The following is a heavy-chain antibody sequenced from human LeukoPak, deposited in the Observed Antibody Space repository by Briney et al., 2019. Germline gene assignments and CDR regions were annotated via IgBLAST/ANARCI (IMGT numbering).Heavy chain of an antibody. V-gene: IGHV1-18*01. CDR2: ISAYNGNT. J-gene: IGHJ6*03. CDR3: ARVCGITMVRGVGYYYYYMDV. D-gene: IGHD3-10*01. CDR1: GYTFTSYG. Sequence: ASVKVSCKASGYTFTSYGISWVRQAPRQGLEWMGWISAYNGNTNYAQKLQGRVTMTTDTSTSTAYMELRSLRSDDTAVYYCARVCGITMVRGVGYYYYYMDVWGKGTTVTVSS.